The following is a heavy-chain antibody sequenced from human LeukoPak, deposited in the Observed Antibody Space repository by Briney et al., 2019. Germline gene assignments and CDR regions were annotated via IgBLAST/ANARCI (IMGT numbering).Heavy chain of an antibody. V-gene: IGHV4-39*07. Sequence: PSETLSLTCTVSGGSITSNSYYWGWIRQPPGKGLEWIGSITYSGSTYYNPSLKRRVTISIDTSKNQFSLKLSSVTAADTAVYYCARERREQLLPPYTRSVTYFDYWGQGTLVTVSS. CDR1: GGSITSNSYY. CDR3: ARERREQLLPPYTRSVTYFDY. J-gene: IGHJ4*02. CDR2: ITYSGST. D-gene: IGHD2-2*01.